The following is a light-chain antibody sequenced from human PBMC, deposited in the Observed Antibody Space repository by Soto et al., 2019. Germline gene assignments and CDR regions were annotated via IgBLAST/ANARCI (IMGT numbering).Light chain of an antibody. Sequence: VLTQSPGTLSLSPGDRATLSCGASQSVSSSYLAWYQQKPGLAPRLLIYDAASRATGIPDRFSCSGSGTDVTRTISRLEPDDFAGYCCQQFGSSPITFGPGTKVDIK. CDR1: QSVSSSY. CDR3: QQFGSSPIT. V-gene: IGKV3D-20*01. J-gene: IGKJ3*01. CDR2: DAA.